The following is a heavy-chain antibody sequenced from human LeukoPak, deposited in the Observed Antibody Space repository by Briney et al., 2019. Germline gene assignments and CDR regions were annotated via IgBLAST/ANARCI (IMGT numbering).Heavy chain of an antibody. V-gene: IGHV3-30*02. Sequence: GGSLRLSCAASGLTFSSYGMHWVRQAAGKGLEWVAFIRFDGSNKYYGDFVKGRFTISRDNSKNTLYLQMNSLRPEDTAIYYCAKEATSPTYYYYYYYMDDWGKGTTITVSS. CDR1: GLTFSSYG. J-gene: IGHJ6*03. D-gene: IGHD2/OR15-2a*01. CDR2: IRFDGSNK. CDR3: AKEATSPTYYYYYYYMDD.